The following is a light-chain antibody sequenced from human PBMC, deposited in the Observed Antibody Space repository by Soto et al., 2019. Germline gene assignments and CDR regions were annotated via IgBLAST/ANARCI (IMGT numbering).Light chain of an antibody. J-gene: IGKJ5*01. CDR3: QQYNNWPIT. V-gene: IGKV3-15*01. CDR2: GAS. Sequence: EIVMTQSPATLSVSPGERATLSCRASQSVSSNLAWYQQKPGKAPRLLIYGASTRATGIPARLSGSGYGTEFTLTISSLQSEDFAVYYCQQYNNWPITFGQGTRLEIK. CDR1: QSVSSN.